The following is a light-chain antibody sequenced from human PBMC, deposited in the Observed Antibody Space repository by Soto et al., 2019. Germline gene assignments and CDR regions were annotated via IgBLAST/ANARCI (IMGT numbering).Light chain of an antibody. CDR2: DAS. V-gene: IGKV3-11*01. Sequence: EIVLTQSPATLSLSPGERATLSCRASQSISSYLVWYQQKPGQAPRLLIYDASTRATGIPGRFSGSGSGTVFTLAISSPEPEDVALYFCQQRSNWPLTFGGGTKVEIK. CDR3: QQRSNWPLT. J-gene: IGKJ4*01. CDR1: QSISSY.